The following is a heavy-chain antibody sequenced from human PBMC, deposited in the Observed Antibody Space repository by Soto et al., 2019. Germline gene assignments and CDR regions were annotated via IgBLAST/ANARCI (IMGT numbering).Heavy chain of an antibody. CDR2: INPNSGGT. CDR1: GYTFTGYY. J-gene: IGHJ4*02. Sequence: ASVKVSCKASGYTFTGYYMHWVRQAPGQGLEWMGWINPNSGGTNYAQKFQGRVTMTRDTSISTAYMELSRLRSDDTAVYYCARAIGEVGGRDYWGQGTLVTVSS. CDR3: ARAIGEVGGRDY. V-gene: IGHV1-2*02. D-gene: IGHD3-16*01.